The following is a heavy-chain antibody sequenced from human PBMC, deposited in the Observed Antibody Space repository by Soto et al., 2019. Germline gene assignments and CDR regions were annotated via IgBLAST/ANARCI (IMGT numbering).Heavy chain of an antibody. J-gene: IGHJ4*02. Sequence: VESGGGLVYPGGSLRLSCVASGFRFSDHSMNWVRQAPGKGLQWISYISSNSDTTYYADSVKGLFTVSRDNAKNALFLQMNSLRDDDTATYYCARLPKGSLVTAWGQGARVTVSS. CDR3: ARLPKGSLVTA. V-gene: IGHV3-48*02. D-gene: IGHD2-21*02. CDR2: ISSNSDTT. CDR1: GFRFSDHS.